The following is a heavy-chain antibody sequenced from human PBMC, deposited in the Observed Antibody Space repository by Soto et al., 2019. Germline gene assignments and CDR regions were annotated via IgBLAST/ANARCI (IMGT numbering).Heavy chain of an antibody. CDR3: AKVFYYYDSSGYYYFDY. D-gene: IGHD3-22*01. CDR1: GYTFSNYG. CDR2: ISLYSDGT. J-gene: IGHJ4*02. V-gene: IGHV1-18*01. Sequence: ASVKVSCKTSGYTFSNYGITWVRQAPGQPLEWLGWISLYSDGTNYAQKFQGRVSMTTDTSTTTAYMELRSLRSDDTAVYYCAKVFYYYDSSGYYYFDYWGQGTLVTVSS.